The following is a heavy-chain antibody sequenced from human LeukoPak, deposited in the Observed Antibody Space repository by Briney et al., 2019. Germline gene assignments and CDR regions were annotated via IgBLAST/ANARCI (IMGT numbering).Heavy chain of an antibody. J-gene: IGHJ4*02. V-gene: IGHV1-8*01. CDR3: ARGPPNWGYDY. Sequence: ASVKVSCKASGYTFTSYDFNWVRQATGQRPEWMGWMSPNSGDAGYAQKFQDRVTMTRNTSISTAYMELSSLRSDDTAVYYCARGPPNWGYDYWGPGTLVTVSS. D-gene: IGHD7-27*01. CDR2: MSPNSGDA. CDR1: GYTFTSYD.